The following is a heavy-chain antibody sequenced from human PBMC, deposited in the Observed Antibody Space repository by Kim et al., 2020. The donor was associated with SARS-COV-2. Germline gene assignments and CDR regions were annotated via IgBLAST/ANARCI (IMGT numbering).Heavy chain of an antibody. CDR3: ARWDHFYGLDV. V-gene: IGHV4-34*01. CDR2: TT. J-gene: IGHJ6*02. D-gene: IGHD1-26*01. Sequence: TTRYNPSLTSRVTISVDTSENQFSLKLTSVTAADTAVYYCARWDHFYGLDVWGQGTTVSVFS.